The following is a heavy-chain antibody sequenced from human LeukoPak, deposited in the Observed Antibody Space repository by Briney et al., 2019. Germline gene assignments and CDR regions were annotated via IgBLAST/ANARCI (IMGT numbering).Heavy chain of an antibody. CDR3: AKYVWGSYPTFEDY. CDR1: GGSISSGSYY. CDR2: ISTSGST. J-gene: IGHJ4*02. D-gene: IGHD3-16*02. V-gene: IGHV4-61*02. Sequence: SQTLSLTCTVSGGSISSGSYYWSWIRQPAGKGLEWIGRISTSGSTNYNPSLKSRLTISVDTSKNQFSLKLTSVTAADTAVYYCAKYVWGSYPTFEDYWGQGTLVTVSS.